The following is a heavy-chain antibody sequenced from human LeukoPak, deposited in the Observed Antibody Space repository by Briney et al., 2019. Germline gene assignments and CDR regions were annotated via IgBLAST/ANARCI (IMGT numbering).Heavy chain of an antibody. CDR1: GYSISSGYY. J-gene: IGHJ5*02. CDR3: ARDENGYVWGSFRA. V-gene: IGHV4-38-2*02. CDR2: IYHSGST. Sequence: SETLSPTCTVSGYSISSGYYWGWIRQPPGKGLEWIGSIYHSGSTYYNPSLKSRVTISVDTSKNQFSLKLSSVTAADTAVYYCARDENGYVWGSFRAWGQGTLVTVSS. D-gene: IGHD3-16*02.